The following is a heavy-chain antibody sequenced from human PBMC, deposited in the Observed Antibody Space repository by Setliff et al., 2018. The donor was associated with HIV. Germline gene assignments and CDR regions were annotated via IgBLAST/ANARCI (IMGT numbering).Heavy chain of an antibody. CDR2: ISNSGSTI. Sequence: PGGSLRLSCAASGFSFSSYGMSWVRQAPGKGLEWVSAISNSGSTIYYADSVKGRFTISRDNAKNSLYLQMNSLRAEDTAVYYCAREAENWFDPWGQGTLVTVSS. V-gene: IGHV3-11*01. CDR1: GFSFSSYG. CDR3: AREAENWFDP. J-gene: IGHJ5*02.